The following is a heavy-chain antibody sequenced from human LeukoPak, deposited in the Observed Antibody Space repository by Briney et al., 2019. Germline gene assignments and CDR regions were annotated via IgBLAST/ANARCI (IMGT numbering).Heavy chain of an antibody. CDR2: ISYDGTNK. Sequence: PGRSLRLSCAASGFTFSSYGMHWVRQAPGKGLEWVAAISYDGTNKYYADSVKGRFTISRDISKDTLYLQMNSLRPEDTAVYYCAKDVRVLINWNYIQNFDSWGQGTLVTVSS. V-gene: IGHV3-30*18. J-gene: IGHJ4*02. CDR1: GFTFSSYG. CDR3: AKDVRVLINWNYIQNFDS. D-gene: IGHD1-7*01.